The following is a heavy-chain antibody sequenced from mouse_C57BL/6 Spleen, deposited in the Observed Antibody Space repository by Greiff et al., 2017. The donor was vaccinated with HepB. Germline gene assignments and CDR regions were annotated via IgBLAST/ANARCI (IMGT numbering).Heavy chain of an antibody. CDR2: INPSSGYT. D-gene: IGHD1-1*01. V-gene: IGHV1-4*01. Sequence: QVQLQQSGAELARPGASVKMSCKASGYTFTSYTMHWVKQRPGQGLEWIGYINPSSGYTKYNQKFKDKATLTADKSSSTAYMQLSSLTSEDSAVYYCASLYYGSSYDAMDYWGQGTSVTVSS. CDR3: ASLYYGSSYDAMDY. J-gene: IGHJ4*01. CDR1: GYTFTSYT.